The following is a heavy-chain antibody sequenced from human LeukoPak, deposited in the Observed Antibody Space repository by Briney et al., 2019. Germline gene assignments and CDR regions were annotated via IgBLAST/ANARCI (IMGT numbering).Heavy chain of an antibody. CDR1: GFTVTTNY. J-gene: IGHJ3*02. Sequence: PGGSLRLSCAASGFTVTTNYMTWVRQAPGKGLEWVGRIKTKADGEPTDYAASVKGRFTISRDDSKNTLYLQMNSLKTEDTAMYYCTTNDALGIWGQGTAVTVSS. CDR2: IKTKADGEPT. V-gene: IGHV3-15*01. CDR3: TTNDALGI.